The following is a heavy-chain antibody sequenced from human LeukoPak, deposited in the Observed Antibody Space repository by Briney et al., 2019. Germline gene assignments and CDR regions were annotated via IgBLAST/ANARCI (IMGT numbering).Heavy chain of an antibody. V-gene: IGHV3-23*01. CDR2: ISGSGGST. J-gene: IGHJ4*02. CDR1: GFTFSSYA. CDR3: AKGWSYYGSGSYDYFDY. Sequence: SGGSLRLSCAASGFTFSSYAMSWVRQAPGKGLEWVSAISGSGGSTYYADSVKGRFTISRDNSKNTLYLQMNSLRAEDTAVYYCAKGWSYYGSGSYDYFDYWGQGTLVTVSS. D-gene: IGHD3-10*01.